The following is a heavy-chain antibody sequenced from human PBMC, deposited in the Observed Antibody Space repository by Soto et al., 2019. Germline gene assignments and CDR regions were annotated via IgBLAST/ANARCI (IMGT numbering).Heavy chain of an antibody. Sequence: GESLKISCKGSGFTFTNYWIGWVRQMPGKGLEWMGIIYPGDSDTRYSPSFQGQVTISADKSISTAYLQWSSLKASDTAMYYCARGSSSGLAPRNWFDPWGQGTLVTVSS. D-gene: IGHD3-22*01. CDR3: ARGSSSGLAPRNWFDP. CDR2: IYPGDSDT. V-gene: IGHV5-51*01. CDR1: GFTFTNYW. J-gene: IGHJ5*02.